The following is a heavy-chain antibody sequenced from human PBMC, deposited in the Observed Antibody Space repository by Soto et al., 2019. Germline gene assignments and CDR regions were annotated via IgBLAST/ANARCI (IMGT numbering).Heavy chain of an antibody. J-gene: IGHJ4*02. V-gene: IGHV3-23*01. D-gene: IGHD2-8*02. Sequence: GSLRLSCVASGFTFSSYAMSWVRQAPGKGLEWVSTISGSGTTTYYADSVKGRFTISRDNSENTLYLQMSTLRVEDAAVYYCAKDTKRDPFPGTGGYWGQGTLVTVSS. CDR3: AKDTKRDPFPGTGGY. CDR2: ISGSGTTT. CDR1: GFTFSSYA.